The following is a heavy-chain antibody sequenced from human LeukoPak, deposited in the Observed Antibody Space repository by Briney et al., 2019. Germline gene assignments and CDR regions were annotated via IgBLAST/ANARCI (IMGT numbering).Heavy chain of an antibody. CDR3: ARDQQQLAPVYYFDY. CDR2: ISFDGSNK. D-gene: IGHD6-13*01. J-gene: IGHJ4*02. CDR1: GFSFSSYS. Sequence: GRSLRLSCAASGFSFSSYSMHWVCQAPGKGLERVAGISFDGSNKYYADSVKGRFTISRDNSKNTLYLQMNSLRAEDTAVYYCARDQQQLAPVYYFDYWGQGTLVSVSS. V-gene: IGHV3-30*04.